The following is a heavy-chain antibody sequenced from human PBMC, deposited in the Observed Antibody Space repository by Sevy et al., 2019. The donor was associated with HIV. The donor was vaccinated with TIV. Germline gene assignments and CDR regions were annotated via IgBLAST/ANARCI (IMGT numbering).Heavy chain of an antibody. CDR2: IYTSGST. V-gene: IGHV4-4*07. CDR3: ARQRGARFLEGPRRENYYYGMDV. D-gene: IGHD3-3*01. Sequence: SETLSLTCTVSGGSISSYYWSWIRQPAGKGLEWIGRIYTSGSTNYNPSLKSRVTMSVDTSKNQFSLKLSSVTAADTAVYYCARQRGARFLEGPRRENYYYGMDVWGQGTTVTVSS. CDR1: GGSISSYY. J-gene: IGHJ6*02.